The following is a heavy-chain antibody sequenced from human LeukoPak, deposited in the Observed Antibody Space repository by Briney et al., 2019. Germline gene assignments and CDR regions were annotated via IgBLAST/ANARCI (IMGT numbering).Heavy chain of an antibody. J-gene: IGHJ4*02. D-gene: IGHD1-26*01. CDR1: GYTFTGYY. Sequence: ASVKVSCKASGYTFTGYYMHWVRQAPGQGLEWMGWINHNSGGTNYAQKFQGRVTMTRDTSISTAYMELSRLRSDDTAVYYCARAPLDAVGATGGYFDYWGQGTLVTVSS. CDR2: INHNSGGT. V-gene: IGHV1-2*02. CDR3: ARAPLDAVGATGGYFDY.